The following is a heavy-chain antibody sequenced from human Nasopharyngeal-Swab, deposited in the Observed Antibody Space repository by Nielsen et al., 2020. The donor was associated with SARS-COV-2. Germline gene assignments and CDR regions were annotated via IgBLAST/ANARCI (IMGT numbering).Heavy chain of an antibody. Sequence: GESLKISCAASGFIFSNYAMSWVRQAPGKGLEWVANIKQDGSEKYYVDSVKGRFTISRDNAKNSLYLQMNSLRAEDTVVYYCARDFSSGWYGYYYYGMDVWGQGTTVTVSS. V-gene: IGHV3-7*05. CDR3: ARDFSSGWYGYYYYGMDV. CDR2: IKQDGSEK. D-gene: IGHD6-19*01. CDR1: GFIFSNYA. J-gene: IGHJ6*02.